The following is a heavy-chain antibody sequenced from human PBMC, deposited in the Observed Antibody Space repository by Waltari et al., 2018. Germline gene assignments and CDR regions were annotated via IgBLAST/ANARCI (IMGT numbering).Heavy chain of an antibody. J-gene: IGHJ5*02. CDR2: INAGNGKQ. Sequence: QVQLVQSGAEVKKPGASVKVSCKASGYTFTSYAMHWVRQAPGQRLEWMGWINAGNGKQKYSQAFQGRVTITRDTSASTAYMELSSLRSEDMAVYYCARGRPIQRSGTEMSNWFDPWGQGTLVTVSS. CDR1: GYTFTSYA. D-gene: IGHD1-26*01. V-gene: IGHV1-3*03. CDR3: ARGRPIQRSGTEMSNWFDP.